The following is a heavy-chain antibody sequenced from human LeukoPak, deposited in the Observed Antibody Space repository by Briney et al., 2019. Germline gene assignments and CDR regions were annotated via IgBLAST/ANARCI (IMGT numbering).Heavy chain of an antibody. J-gene: IGHJ3*02. CDR3: ATSTYYCDSSGYYYVAFDI. CDR2: IYYSGST. D-gene: IGHD3-22*01. V-gene: IGHV4-59*01. CDR1: GGSISSYY. Sequence: SETLSLTCTVSGGSISSYYWSWIRQPPGKGLEWIGYIYYSGSTNYNPSLKSRVTISVDTSKNQFSLKLSSVTAADTAVYYCATSTYYCDSSGYYYVAFDIWGQGTMVTVSS.